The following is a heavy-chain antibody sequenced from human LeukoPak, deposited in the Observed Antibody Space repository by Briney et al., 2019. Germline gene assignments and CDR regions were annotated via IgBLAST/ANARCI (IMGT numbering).Heavy chain of an antibody. V-gene: IGHV4-39*01. CDR3: ASTRSGWYSFDY. D-gene: IGHD6-19*01. J-gene: IGHJ4*02. Sequence: PSETLSPTRTVSRGSTSTSSFYWGWIRHPPGKGVEWVGGISNSGSAHYNPPPKSRVTISVAASKNQFSLRLSSVTAADTAVYYCASTRSGWYSFDYWGQGTLVTVSS. CDR2: ISNSGSA. CDR1: RGSTSTSSFY.